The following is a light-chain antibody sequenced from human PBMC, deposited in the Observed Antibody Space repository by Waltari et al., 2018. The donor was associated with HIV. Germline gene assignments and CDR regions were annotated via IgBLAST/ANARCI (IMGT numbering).Light chain of an antibody. CDR2: RNS. CDR3: AAWDDSLSGWV. CDR1: SSNIGDNY. Sequence: QSALTQPPSTSGTPGQTVTLPCSGSSSNIGDNYVSWYQQPPGTAPKLLIYRNSRRPSGVRDRFSGSKSGTSASLAINDLRSEDEAEYHCAAWDDSLSGWVFGGGTNLTVL. V-gene: IGLV1-47*01. J-gene: IGLJ3*02.